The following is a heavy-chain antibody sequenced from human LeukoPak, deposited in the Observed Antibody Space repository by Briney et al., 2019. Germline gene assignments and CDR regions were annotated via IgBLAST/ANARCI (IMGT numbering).Heavy chain of an antibody. D-gene: IGHD2-2*01. V-gene: IGHV4-61*01. Sequence: SETLSLTCTVSGGSISNSNYYWSWIRQPPGKGLEWIGYIYYSGSTNYNPSLKSRVTISVDTSKNQFSLKLSSVTAADTAVYYCASSTSAPRQYYFDYWGQGTLVTVSS. CDR3: ASSTSAPRQYYFDY. CDR2: IYYSGST. J-gene: IGHJ4*02. CDR1: GGSISNSNYY.